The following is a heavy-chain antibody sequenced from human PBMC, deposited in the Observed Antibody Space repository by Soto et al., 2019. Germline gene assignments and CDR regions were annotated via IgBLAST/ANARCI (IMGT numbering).Heavy chain of an antibody. D-gene: IGHD2-8*01. Sequence: QVQLVESGGGVVQPGRSLRLSCAASGFTFSSYAMHWVRQAPGKGLEWVAVISYDGRNEYYADSVKGRFTISRDNSKNTLNLQRNSLRPEDTAVYYCAKGTENIVLMIYATLFDSWGQGTLVTVSS. CDR2: ISYDGRNE. CDR1: GFTFSSYA. CDR3: AKGTENIVLMIYATLFDS. V-gene: IGHV3-30*18. J-gene: IGHJ4*02.